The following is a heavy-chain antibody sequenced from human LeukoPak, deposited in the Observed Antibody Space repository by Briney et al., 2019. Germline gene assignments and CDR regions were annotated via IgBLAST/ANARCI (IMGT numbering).Heavy chain of an antibody. V-gene: IGHV1-8*01. Sequence: ASVKVSCKASGYTFTSYDINWVRQATGQGLEWMGWMNPNSGNTGYAQKFQGRVTMTRNTSISTAYMELSSLRSEDTAVYYCARGHDFWSGRNYYYYYMDVWGKGTTVTVSS. CDR3: ARGHDFWSGRNYYYYYMDV. J-gene: IGHJ6*03. D-gene: IGHD3-3*01. CDR1: GYTFTSYD. CDR2: MNPNSGNT.